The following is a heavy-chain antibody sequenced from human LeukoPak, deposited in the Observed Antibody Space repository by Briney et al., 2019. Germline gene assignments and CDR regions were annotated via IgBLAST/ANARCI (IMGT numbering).Heavy chain of an antibody. Sequence: GGSLRLSCAASGFTFSSYAMSWVRQAPGKGLEWVSAISGSGGSTYYADSVKGRFTISRDNSKNTLYLQMNSLRAEDTAVYYCARDRHIVVVTGLFDPWGQGTLVTVSS. CDR3: ARDRHIVVVTGLFDP. V-gene: IGHV3-23*01. D-gene: IGHD2-21*02. CDR2: ISGSGGST. CDR1: GFTFSSYA. J-gene: IGHJ5*02.